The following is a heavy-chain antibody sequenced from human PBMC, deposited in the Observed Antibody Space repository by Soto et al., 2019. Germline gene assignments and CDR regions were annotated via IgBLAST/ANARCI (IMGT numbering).Heavy chain of an antibody. J-gene: IGHJ5*02. CDR2: ISGSGGST. D-gene: IGHD2-2*01. Sequence: GSLRVSCAASGFTFSSYGMRWFRHPPGKGLEWVSAISGSGGSTYYADSVKGRFTISRDNSKNTLYLQMNSLRAEDTAVYYCAKGIVVVPAAKGSWFDPWGQGTLVTVSS. V-gene: IGHV3-23*01. CDR1: GFTFSSYG. CDR3: AKGIVVVPAAKGSWFDP.